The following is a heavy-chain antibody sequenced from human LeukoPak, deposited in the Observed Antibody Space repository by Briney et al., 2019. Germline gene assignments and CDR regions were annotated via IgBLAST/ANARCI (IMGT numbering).Heavy chain of an antibody. Sequence: GGSLRLSCAAPGFTFSTYSMNWARQAPGKGLEWVSYISSSSSTIYYADSVKGRFTISRDNAKNSLYLQMNSLRAEDTAVYYCARDPDYYDSSGYYPAFDYWGQGTLVTVSP. CDR1: GFTFSTYS. CDR3: ARDPDYYDSSGYYPAFDY. J-gene: IGHJ4*02. V-gene: IGHV3-48*01. D-gene: IGHD3-22*01. CDR2: ISSSSSTI.